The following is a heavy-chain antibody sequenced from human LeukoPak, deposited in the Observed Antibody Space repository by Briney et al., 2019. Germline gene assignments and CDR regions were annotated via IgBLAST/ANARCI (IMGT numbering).Heavy chain of an antibody. D-gene: IGHD3-3*02. CDR2: INPNSGGT. J-gene: IGHJ6*04. CDR1: GYIFTGYY. V-gene: IGHV1-2*02. Sequence: ASVKVSCKASGYIFTGYYMHWVRQAPGQGLEWMGWINPNSGGTNYAQKFQGRVTMTRDTSISTAYMGLSRLRSDDTVVYYCAREATGISYVWGKGTTVTVSS. CDR3: AREATGISYV.